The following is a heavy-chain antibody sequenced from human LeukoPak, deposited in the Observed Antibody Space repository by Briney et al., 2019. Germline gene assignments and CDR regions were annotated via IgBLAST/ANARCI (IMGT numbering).Heavy chain of an antibody. Sequence: ASVKVSCKASGYTFTGYYMHWVRQAPGQGLEWMGWIKPNSGGTNYAQKFQGRVTMTRDTSISTAYMELSRLRSDDTAVYYCARDPSSRITMIVVGWFDPWGQGTLVTVSS. CDR1: GYTFTGYY. CDR2: IKPNSGGT. J-gene: IGHJ5*02. D-gene: IGHD3-22*01. V-gene: IGHV1-2*02. CDR3: ARDPSSRITMIVVGWFDP.